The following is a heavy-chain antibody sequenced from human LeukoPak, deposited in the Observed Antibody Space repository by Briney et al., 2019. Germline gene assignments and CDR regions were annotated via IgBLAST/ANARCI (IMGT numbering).Heavy chain of an antibody. CDR3: AKTGLYSSSSRGYFDY. Sequence: PGGSLRLSCAASGFTFSSYVMGWVRQPPGEGLQWVSVISGSGITTYYARSVKGRFTISRDNSKNTLYLQMNNLRAEDTAIYYCAKTGLYSSSSRGYFDYWGQGTLVTVSS. CDR2: ISGSGITT. J-gene: IGHJ4*02. D-gene: IGHD6-6*01. V-gene: IGHV3-23*01. CDR1: GFTFSSYV.